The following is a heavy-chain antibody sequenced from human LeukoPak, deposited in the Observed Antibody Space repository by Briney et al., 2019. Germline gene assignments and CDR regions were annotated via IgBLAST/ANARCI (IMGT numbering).Heavy chain of an antibody. CDR1: GGSISSYY. Sequence: SETLSLTCTVSGGSISSYYWSWIRQPAGKGLEWIGSIYYSGSTYYNPSLKSRVTISVDTSKNQFSLKLSSVTAADTAVYYCARRQNSVTIFGMIRVGYYYMDVWGKGTTVTVSS. D-gene: IGHD3-3*01. CDR2: IYYSGST. J-gene: IGHJ6*03. CDR3: ARRQNSVTIFGMIRVGYYYMDV. V-gene: IGHV4-59*04.